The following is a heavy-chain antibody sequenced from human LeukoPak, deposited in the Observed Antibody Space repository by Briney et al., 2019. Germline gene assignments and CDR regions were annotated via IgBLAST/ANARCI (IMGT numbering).Heavy chain of an antibody. D-gene: IGHD6-13*01. Sequence: PSETLSLTCAVYGGSFSSYYWSWIRQPPGKGLEWIGYIYYSGSTNYNPSLKSRVTISVDTSKNQFSLKLSSVTAADTAVYYCARRSRRAAAGNDAFDIWGQGTMVTVSS. CDR2: IYYSGST. V-gene: IGHV4-59*08. J-gene: IGHJ3*02. CDR3: ARRSRRAAAGNDAFDI. CDR1: GGSFSSYY.